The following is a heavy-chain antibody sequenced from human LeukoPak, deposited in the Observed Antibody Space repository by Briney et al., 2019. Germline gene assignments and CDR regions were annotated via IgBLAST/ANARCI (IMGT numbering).Heavy chain of an antibody. J-gene: IGHJ4*02. CDR2: FGTAGDP. Sequence: GTLKLSFAAPGFTFSSYHMAWVRPTTGKGLGWVFAFGTAGDPYYPGPVKGRFTISRENAKNSLYLQMNSLRAGDTAVYYCARADSSGWYFDYWGQGTLVTVSS. V-gene: IGHV3-13*05. CDR3: ARADSSGWYFDY. CDR1: GFTFSSYH. D-gene: IGHD6-19*01.